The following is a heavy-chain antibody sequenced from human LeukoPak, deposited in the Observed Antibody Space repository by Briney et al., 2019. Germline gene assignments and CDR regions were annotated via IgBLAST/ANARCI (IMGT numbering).Heavy chain of an antibody. CDR3: AREMFGELSY. D-gene: IGHD3-10*02. CDR1: GFTFSSYD. J-gene: IGHJ4*02. Sequence: PGGSLRLSCAASGFTFSSYDMHWVRQATGKGLEWVSAIGTAGDTYYPGSVMGRLTISRENAKNSLYLQMNSLRAGDTAVYYCAREMFGELSYWGQGTLVTVSS. CDR2: IGTAGDT. V-gene: IGHV3-13*01.